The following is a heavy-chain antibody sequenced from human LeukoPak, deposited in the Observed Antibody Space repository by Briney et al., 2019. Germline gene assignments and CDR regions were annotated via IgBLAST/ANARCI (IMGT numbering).Heavy chain of an antibody. CDR1: GGTFSSYA. Sequence: SVKVSYKASGGTFSSYAISWVRQAPGQGLEWMGGIIPIFGTANYAQKFQGRVTITADESTSTAYMELSSLRSEDTAVYYCARGWAVAGPFDYWGQGTLVTVSS. CDR2: IIPIFGTA. V-gene: IGHV1-69*13. CDR3: ARGWAVAGPFDY. D-gene: IGHD6-19*01. J-gene: IGHJ4*02.